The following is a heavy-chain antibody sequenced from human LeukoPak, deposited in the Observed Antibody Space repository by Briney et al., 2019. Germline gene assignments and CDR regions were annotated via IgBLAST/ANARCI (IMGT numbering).Heavy chain of an antibody. CDR3: AKDKPDSSGYYSFPGFYGMDV. V-gene: IGHV3-23*01. CDR1: GFTFSSYA. Sequence: GGSLRLSCAASGFTFSSYAMSWVRQAPGKGLEWVSAISGSGGSTYYADSVKGRFTISRDNSKNTLYLQMNSPRAEDTAVYYCAKDKPDSSGYYSFPGFYGMDVWGQGTTVTVSS. CDR2: ISGSGGST. D-gene: IGHD3-22*01. J-gene: IGHJ6*02.